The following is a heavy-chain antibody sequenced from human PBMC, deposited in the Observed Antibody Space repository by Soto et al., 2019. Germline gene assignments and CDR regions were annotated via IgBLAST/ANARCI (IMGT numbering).Heavy chain of an antibody. V-gene: IGHV3-72*01. CDR3: ARVFYYYDSSGYYYYFDY. CDR2: TRNKANSYTT. D-gene: IGHD3-22*01. J-gene: IGHJ4*02. CDR1: GFTFSDHY. Sequence: PGGSLRLSCAASGFTFSDHYMDWVRQAPGKGLEWVGRTRNKANSYTTEYAASVKGRFTISRDDSKNSLYLQMNSLKTEDTAVYSCARVFYYYDSSGYYYYFDYWGQGTLVTVSS.